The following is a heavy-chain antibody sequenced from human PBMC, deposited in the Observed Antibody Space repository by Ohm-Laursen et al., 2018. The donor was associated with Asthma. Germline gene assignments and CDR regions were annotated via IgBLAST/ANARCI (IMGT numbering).Heavy chain of an antibody. J-gene: IGHJ4*02. D-gene: IGHD3-10*01. V-gene: IGHV1-8*02. CDR1: GYTFTAYY. CDR2: MTPNSGNT. Sequence: ASVKVSCKASGYTFTAYYMHWVRQATGQGLEWMGWMTPNSGNTGYAQKFQGRVTMTRNTSISTAYMELSTLRSEDTAVYYCARGMDYGSGNYYFDYWGQGTLVTVSS. CDR3: ARGMDYGSGNYYFDY.